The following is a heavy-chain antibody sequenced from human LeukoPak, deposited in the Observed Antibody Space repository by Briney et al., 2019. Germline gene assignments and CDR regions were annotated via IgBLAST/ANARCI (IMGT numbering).Heavy chain of an antibody. CDR3: AKEIAVAGNDY. CDR1: GFTFGSYG. V-gene: IGHV3-23*01. Sequence: QPGGSLRLSCSTSGFTFGSYGMTWVRQAPGKGLEWVSAISGSGGSTYYADSVKGRFTISRDNSKNTLYLQMNSLRAEDTAVYYCAKEIAVAGNDYWGQGTLVTVSS. D-gene: IGHD6-19*01. J-gene: IGHJ4*02. CDR2: ISGSGGST.